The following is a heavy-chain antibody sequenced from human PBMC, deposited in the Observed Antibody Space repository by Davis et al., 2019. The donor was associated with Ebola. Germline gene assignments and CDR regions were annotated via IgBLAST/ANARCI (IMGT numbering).Heavy chain of an antibody. CDR1: GYSISSGYY. D-gene: IGHD1-26*01. J-gene: IGHJ4*02. CDR2: IYHSGST. CDR3: ASDETGATTGSFDY. Sequence: SETLSLTCTVSGYSISSGYYWGWIRQPPGKGLEWIGSIYHSGSTYYNPSLKSRVTISVDTSKNQFSLRLSSVTAADTAVYYCASDETGATTGSFDYWGQGTLVTVSS. V-gene: IGHV4-38-2*02.